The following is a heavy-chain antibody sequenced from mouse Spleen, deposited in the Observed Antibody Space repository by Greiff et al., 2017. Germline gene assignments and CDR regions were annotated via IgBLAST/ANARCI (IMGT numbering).Heavy chain of an antibody. CDR1: GFTFSSYA. Sequence: DVQLVESGGGLVKPGGSLKLSCAASGFTFSSYAMSWVRQTPEKRLEWVATISSGGSYTYYPDSVKGRFTISRDNAKNTLYLQMSSLRSEDTAMYYCARTLYDYSFAYWGQGTLVTVSA. V-gene: IGHV5-9-3*01. D-gene: IGHD2-4*01. CDR2: ISSGGSYT. CDR3: ARTLYDYSFAY. J-gene: IGHJ3*01.